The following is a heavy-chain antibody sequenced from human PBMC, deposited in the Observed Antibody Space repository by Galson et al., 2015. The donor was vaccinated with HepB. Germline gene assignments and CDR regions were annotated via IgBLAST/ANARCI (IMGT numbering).Heavy chain of an antibody. CDR1: GFTFDDYT. D-gene: IGHD2-2*01. CDR3: AMGEYQLLSHHYYGMDV. CDR2: ISWDGGST. J-gene: IGHJ6*02. Sequence: SLRLSCAASGFTFDDYTMHWVRQAPGKGLEWVSLISWDGGSTYYADSVKGRFTISRDNSKNSLYLQMNSLRTEDTALYYCAMGEYQLLSHHYYGMDVWGQGTTVTVSS. V-gene: IGHV3-43*01.